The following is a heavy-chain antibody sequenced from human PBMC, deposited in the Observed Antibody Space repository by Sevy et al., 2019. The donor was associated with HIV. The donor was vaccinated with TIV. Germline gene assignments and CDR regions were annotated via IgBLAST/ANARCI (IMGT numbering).Heavy chain of an antibody. J-gene: IGHJ4*02. CDR2: FSFGCGRI. CDR3: AREGCIQSHDY. Sequence: GGSLRLSCAASGFTFAKYSMSWVRQAPGKGLEWVSTFSFGCGRINYADSVKGRFTISRDDSKNTLFLQMNSLRAEDTATYFCAREGCIQSHDYWGQGTLVTVSS. CDR1: GFTFAKYS. D-gene: IGHD2-8*01. V-gene: IGHV3-23*01.